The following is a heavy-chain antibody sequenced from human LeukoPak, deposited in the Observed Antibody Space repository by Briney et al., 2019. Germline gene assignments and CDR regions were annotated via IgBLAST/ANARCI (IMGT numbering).Heavy chain of an antibody. CDR2: ISGSGGST. CDR3: AKELAPGYGDLIVFDY. J-gene: IGHJ4*02. D-gene: IGHD4-17*01. Sequence: GRSLRLSCAASGFTFSSYAMSWVRQAPGKGLEWVSAISGSGGSTYYADSVKGRFTISRDNSKNTLYLQMNSLRAEDTAVYYCAKELAPGYGDLIVFDYWGQGTLVTVSS. V-gene: IGHV3-23*01. CDR1: GFTFSSYA.